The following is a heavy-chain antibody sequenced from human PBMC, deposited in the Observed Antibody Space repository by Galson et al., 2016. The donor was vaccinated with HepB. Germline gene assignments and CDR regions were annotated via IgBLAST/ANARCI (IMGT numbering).Heavy chain of an antibody. CDR1: GFTISSCP. V-gene: IGHV3-23*01. D-gene: IGHD4-23*01. Sequence: SLRLSCAASGFTISSCPMSWVHQAPGKGLEWVSSISGSGGSTNYADSVKGRFTISRDNSKNTLYLQMNYLRAEDTAVYFCARAQTTVVTYIDNWGQGTLVTVSS. J-gene: IGHJ4*02. CDR3: ARAQTTVVTYIDN. CDR2: ISGSGGST.